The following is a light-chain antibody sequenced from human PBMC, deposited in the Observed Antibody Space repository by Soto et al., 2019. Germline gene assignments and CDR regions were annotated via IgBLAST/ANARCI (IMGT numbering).Light chain of an antibody. CDR3: QQYYSTPWT. J-gene: IGKJ1*01. Sequence: DIVMTQSPDSLAVSLGERATINCKSSQSVLYSSNNKNYLAWYQQKPGQPPKLPISWASTRESGVPDRCSGSGSGTDFTLTISSLQAEDVAVYYCQQYYSTPWTFGQGTKVEIK. CDR2: WAS. CDR1: QSVLYSSNNKNY. V-gene: IGKV4-1*01.